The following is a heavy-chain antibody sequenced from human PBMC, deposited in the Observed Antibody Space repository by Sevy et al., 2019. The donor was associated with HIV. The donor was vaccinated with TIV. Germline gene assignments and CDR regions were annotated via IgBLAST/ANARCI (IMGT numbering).Heavy chain of an antibody. CDR2: MNPNSGNT. CDR3: ARGLKRVQVGAPFFDY. D-gene: IGHD1-26*01. Sequence: ASVKVSCKASGYTFTSYDINWVRQATGQGLEWMGWMNPNSGNTGYAQKLQGRVTMTRNTSISTAYMELSSLRSEDTAVYYCARGLKRVQVGAPFFDYWGQGTLVTVSS. CDR1: GYTFTSYD. V-gene: IGHV1-8*01. J-gene: IGHJ4*02.